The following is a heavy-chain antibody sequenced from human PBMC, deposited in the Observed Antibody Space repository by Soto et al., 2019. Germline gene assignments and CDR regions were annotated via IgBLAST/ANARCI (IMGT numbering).Heavy chain of an antibody. CDR1: GGSFSGYY. CDR2: INHSGST. J-gene: IGHJ6*02. CDR3: ARGYDFWSVLYYYYGMDV. V-gene: IGHV4-34*01. Sequence: PSETLSLTCAVYGGSFSGYYWSWIRQPPGKGLEWIGEINHSGSTNYNPSLKSRVTISVDTSKNQFSLKLSSVTAADTAVYYCARGYDFWSVLYYYYGMDVWGQGTTVTAP. D-gene: IGHD3-3*01.